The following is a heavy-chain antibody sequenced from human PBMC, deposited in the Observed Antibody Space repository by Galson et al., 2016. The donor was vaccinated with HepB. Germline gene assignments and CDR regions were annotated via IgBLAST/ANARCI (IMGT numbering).Heavy chain of an antibody. CDR2: ISSRSSLM. D-gene: IGHD6-19*01. V-gene: IGHV3-48*02. CDR1: GFTFSRYS. CDR3: ARGNPAGRVPWFDP. J-gene: IGHJ5*02. Sequence: SLRLSCAASGFTFSRYSMNWVRQAPGKGLEWVSYISSRSSLMYYADSVKGRFTISRDDAENSLFLQMNRLRDEDTAVCFCARGNPAGRVPWFDPWGQGTLVTVSS.